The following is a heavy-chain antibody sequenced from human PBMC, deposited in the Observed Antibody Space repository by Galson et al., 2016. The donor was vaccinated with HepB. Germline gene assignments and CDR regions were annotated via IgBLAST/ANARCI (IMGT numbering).Heavy chain of an antibody. Sequence: SLRLSCAASGFTFSIYGIHWVRQAPGKGLEWVAVISFDGNIKYYAGSVKGRFTISRDNSKNTLYLQMNSLRAEDTAVYFCAKAGNDCGGDCTYSYGMDVWGQGTTGTVSS. CDR1: GFTFSIYG. CDR2: ISFDGNIK. CDR3: AKAGNDCGGDCTYSYGMDV. D-gene: IGHD2-21*02. J-gene: IGHJ6*02. V-gene: IGHV3-30*18.